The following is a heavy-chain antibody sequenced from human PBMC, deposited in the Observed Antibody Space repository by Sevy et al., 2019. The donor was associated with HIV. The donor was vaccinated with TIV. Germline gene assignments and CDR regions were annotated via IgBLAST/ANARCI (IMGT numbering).Heavy chain of an antibody. CDR2: IRYEGINK. CDR1: GFRFNNFG. CDR3: AKGGSGGIDHYGMDV. V-gene: IGHV3-30*02. D-gene: IGHD6-25*01. Sequence: GGSLRLSCAASGFRFNNFGMYWVRQAPGKGLEGVAFIRYEGINKYYVDSGKGRSTISRDNSKDTLYLEMKSLRLEDTAIYYCAKGGSGGIDHYGMDVWGQGTTVTVSS. J-gene: IGHJ6*02.